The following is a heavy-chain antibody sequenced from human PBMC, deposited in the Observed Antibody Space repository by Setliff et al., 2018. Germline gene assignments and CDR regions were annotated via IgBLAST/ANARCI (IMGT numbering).Heavy chain of an antibody. V-gene: IGHV4-59*08. J-gene: IGHJ2*01. D-gene: IGHD3-22*01. CDR3: ARHHAQYYSDSSGYFYEDWYFDL. Sequence: SETLSLTCTVSGGSISNYYWSWIRQPPGKGLEWIGYIYYSGTTNSIPSLKSRVTISVDTSKNQFSLKLSSVTAADTAVYYCARHHAQYYSDSSGYFYEDWYFDLWVRGTLVTVSS. CDR2: IYYSGTT. CDR1: GGSISNYY.